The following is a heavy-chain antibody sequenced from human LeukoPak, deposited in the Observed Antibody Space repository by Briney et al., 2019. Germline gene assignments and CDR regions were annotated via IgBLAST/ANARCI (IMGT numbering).Heavy chain of an antibody. CDR2: IGSSAITI. Sequence: GGSLRLSCAASGFIFSDYYMSWIRQAPGEGLEWVSYIGSSAITIDYADSVKGRFTISRDNAKNSLYLQMNSLRADDTAVYYCARVMVGTIWYFDYWGQGTLVTVSS. D-gene: IGHD2-8*01. CDR1: GFIFSDYY. CDR3: ARVMVGTIWYFDY. J-gene: IGHJ4*02. V-gene: IGHV3-11*04.